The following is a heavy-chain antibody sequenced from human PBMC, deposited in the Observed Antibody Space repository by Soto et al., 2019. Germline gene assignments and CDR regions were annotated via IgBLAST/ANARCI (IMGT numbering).Heavy chain of an antibody. CDR1: GFTFGDYA. V-gene: IGHV3-49*04. D-gene: IGHD4-17*01. J-gene: IGHJ4*02. CDR2: IRSKAYGGTT. Sequence: GGSLRLSCTASGFTFGDYAMSWVRPAPGKGLEWVGFIRSKAYGGTTEYAASVKGRFTISRDDSKSIAYLQMNSLKTEDAAVYYCTRDADYGDYFDYWGQGTLVTVSS. CDR3: TRDADYGDYFDY.